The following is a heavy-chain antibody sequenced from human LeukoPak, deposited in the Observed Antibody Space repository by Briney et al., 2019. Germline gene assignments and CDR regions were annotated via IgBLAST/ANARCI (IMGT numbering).Heavy chain of an antibody. CDR1: GFTFGNAW. V-gene: IGHV3-15*01. D-gene: IGHD3-9*01. J-gene: IGHJ4*02. Sequence: PGGSLRLSCAASGFTFGNAWMNWVRQAPGKGLEWVGRIKSKTDGGTTDYAAPVKGRFTISRDDSKNTLYLQMNSLKTEDTAVYYCTTSLRYFDWMFDYWGQGTLVTVSS. CDR2: IKSKTDGGTT. CDR3: TTSLRYFDWMFDY.